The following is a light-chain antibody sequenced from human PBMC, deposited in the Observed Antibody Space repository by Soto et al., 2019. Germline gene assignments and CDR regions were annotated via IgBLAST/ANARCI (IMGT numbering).Light chain of an antibody. CDR2: GAS. Sequence: DIQMTQSPTSLSASVGDRVTISCRASQGIGSYLAWYQQKPGKAPRLLISGASSVQSGVPPRFSGSGSATHFILTISCLRLEDIATYYGQQTASAPPWTFGQGTKVEIK. CDR3: QQTASAPPWT. V-gene: IGKV1-39*01. J-gene: IGKJ1*01. CDR1: QGIGSY.